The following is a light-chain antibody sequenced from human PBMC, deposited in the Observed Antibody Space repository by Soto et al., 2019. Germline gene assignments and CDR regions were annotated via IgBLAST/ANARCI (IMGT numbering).Light chain of an antibody. V-gene: IGKV3-15*01. CDR2: DVS. CDR3: QQYNNWPFS. J-gene: IGKJ5*01. CDR1: QGVTTN. Sequence: EIVMTQSPDTLSVSPGERSTLTCRAGQGVTTNFAWYQQKSGQSPRLLIYDVSIRATGVPARFSATGSETDFTLTISGLQSGDSAVYFCQQYNNWPFSFGQGTLLEIK.